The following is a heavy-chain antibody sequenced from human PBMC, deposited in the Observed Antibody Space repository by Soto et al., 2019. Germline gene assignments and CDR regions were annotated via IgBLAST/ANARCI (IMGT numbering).Heavy chain of an antibody. V-gene: IGHV1-8*01. J-gene: IGHJ4*01. CDR1: GYTFTSYD. Sequence: ASGKVSCKASGYTFTSYDINWVRQATGQGLEYLGWMNPNSGNTGYVQKFQGRVTMTRDTSISTAYMELSSLRSEDTTVYYCARAMGTTVTSSRNFDYWG. D-gene: IGHD4-17*01. CDR2: MNPNSGNT. CDR3: ARAMGTTVTSSRNFDY.